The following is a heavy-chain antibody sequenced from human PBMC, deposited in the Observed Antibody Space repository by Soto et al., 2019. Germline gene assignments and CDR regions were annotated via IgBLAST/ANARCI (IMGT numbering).Heavy chain of an antibody. Sequence: ASVKVSCKASGYTFTSYYIQWVRQAPGQGLEWMGIINPSGGSTSYAQKFQGRVTMTRDTSISTAYMELSRLRSDDTAVYYCARDNRHNREWLGDYYYYYGMDVWGQGTTVTVSS. CDR1: GYTFTSYY. CDR2: INPSGGST. V-gene: IGHV1-46*01. J-gene: IGHJ6*02. D-gene: IGHD6-19*01. CDR3: ARDNRHNREWLGDYYYYYGMDV.